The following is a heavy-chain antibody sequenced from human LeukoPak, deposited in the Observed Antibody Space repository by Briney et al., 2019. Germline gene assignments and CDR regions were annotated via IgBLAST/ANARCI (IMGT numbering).Heavy chain of an antibody. D-gene: IGHD3-22*01. CDR2: ISYDGSNK. J-gene: IGHJ4*02. CDR3: ARDVGYYYDSSGSADY. V-gene: IGHV3-30-3*01. Sequence: GGSLRLSCAASGFTFSSYAMHWVRQAPGKGLEWVAVISYDGSNKYYADSVKGRFTISRDNSKNTLYLQMNSLRAEDTAVYYCARDVGYYYDSSGSADYWGQGTLVTVSS. CDR1: GFTFSSYA.